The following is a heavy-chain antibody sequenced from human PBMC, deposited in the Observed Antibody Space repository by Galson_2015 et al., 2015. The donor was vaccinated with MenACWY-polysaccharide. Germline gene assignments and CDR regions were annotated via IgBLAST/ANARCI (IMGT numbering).Heavy chain of an antibody. CDR3: ARVRYSTGKYQFDY. V-gene: IGHV3-23*01. D-gene: IGHD2-2*01. CDR2: IGGSGSNT. J-gene: IGHJ4*02. Sequence: SLRLSCAASGFTFSNYAMSWVRQAAGKGLEWVSTIGGSGSNTHYADSVKGRFTISRDNSKYTLSLQMNSLRAEVTAVYYCARVRYSTGKYQFDYWGQGTLVAVSS. CDR1: GFTFSNYA.